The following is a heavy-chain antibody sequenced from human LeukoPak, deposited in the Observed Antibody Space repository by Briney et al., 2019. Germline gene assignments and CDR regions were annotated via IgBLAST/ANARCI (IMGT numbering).Heavy chain of an antibody. V-gene: IGHV1-2*02. Sequence: GASVKVSCKASGYTFTGYYMHWVRQAPGQGLEWMGWINPNSGGTNYAQKFQGRVTMTRDTSISTAYMELSRLRSDDTAVYYCARLRGYSGYPIDYWGQGTLVTVSS. D-gene: IGHD5-12*01. CDR3: ARLRGYSGYPIDY. J-gene: IGHJ4*02. CDR2: INPNSGGT. CDR1: GYTFTGYY.